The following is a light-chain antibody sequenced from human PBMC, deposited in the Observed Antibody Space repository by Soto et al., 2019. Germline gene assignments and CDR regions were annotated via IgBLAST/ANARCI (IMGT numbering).Light chain of an antibody. CDR2: ATS. V-gene: IGKV3-11*01. Sequence: IVLTQSPATLSLSPGERATLSCRASQGIFSHLYWFQQKPGQAPRPLIYATSNRASGVPARFSGSGSGTDFTLTISSLEPEDFAVYYCQQRYTWPLSFGRGTKVEIK. CDR3: QQRYTWPLS. CDR1: QGIFSH. J-gene: IGKJ4*01.